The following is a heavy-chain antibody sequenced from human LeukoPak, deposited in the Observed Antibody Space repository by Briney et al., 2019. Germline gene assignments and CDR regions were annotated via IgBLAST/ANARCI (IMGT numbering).Heavy chain of an antibody. J-gene: IGHJ4*02. CDR1: GGSISTYY. CDR3: ARVGRGDYTWGSYSFDY. Sequence: SETLSLTCTVSGGSISTYYWSWIRQPPGKGLEWIGYISYSGSSNYNPSLKSRVTISIDTSNNHFSLKLRSVTAADTAVYYCARVGRGDYTWGSYSFDYWGQGTLVTVSS. V-gene: IGHV4-59*01. CDR2: ISYSGSS. D-gene: IGHD3-16*01.